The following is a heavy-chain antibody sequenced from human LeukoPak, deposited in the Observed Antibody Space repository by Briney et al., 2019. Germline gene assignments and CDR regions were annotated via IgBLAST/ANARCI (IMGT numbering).Heavy chain of an antibody. Sequence: PGGSLRLSCAASGFTFDDYGMSWVRQAPGKGLEWVSYISSSSSTIYYADSVKGRFTISRDNAKNSLYLQMNSLRAEDTAVYYCARDPSPYGSGIWFDPWGQGTLVTVSS. V-gene: IGHV3-48*01. CDR3: ARDPSPYGSGIWFDP. D-gene: IGHD3-10*01. CDR1: GFTFDDYG. CDR2: ISSSSSTI. J-gene: IGHJ5*02.